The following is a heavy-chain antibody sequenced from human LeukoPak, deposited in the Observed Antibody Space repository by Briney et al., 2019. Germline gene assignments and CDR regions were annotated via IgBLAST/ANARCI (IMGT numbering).Heavy chain of an antibody. CDR1: GGSFSGYY. CDR2: IKSKTDGGTT. Sequence: ETLSLTCAVYGGSFSGYYWSWVRQAPGKGLEWVGRIKSKTDGGTTDYAAPVKGRFTISRDDSKDTLYLQMNSLKIEDTAVYYCTTDDPYSGGLNFDHWGQGTLVTVSS. D-gene: IGHD1-26*01. CDR3: TTDDPYSGGLNFDH. V-gene: IGHV3-15*01. J-gene: IGHJ4*02.